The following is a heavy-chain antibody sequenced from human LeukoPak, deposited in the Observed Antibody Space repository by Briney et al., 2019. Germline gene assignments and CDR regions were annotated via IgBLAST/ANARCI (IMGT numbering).Heavy chain of an antibody. Sequence: ASVKVSCKASGYTFTGYYMHWERQAPGQGLEWMGWINYNSGGTNYAQKFQGRVTMTRDTSISTAYMELSRLRSDDTAVYYCLYSSGRGWFDPWGQGTLVTVSS. J-gene: IGHJ5*02. CDR2: INYNSGGT. D-gene: IGHD6-19*01. V-gene: IGHV1-2*02. CDR1: GYTFTGYY. CDR3: LYSSGRGWFDP.